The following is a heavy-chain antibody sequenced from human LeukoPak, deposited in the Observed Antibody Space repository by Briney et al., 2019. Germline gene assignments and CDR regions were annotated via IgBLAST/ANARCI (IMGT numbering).Heavy chain of an antibody. V-gene: IGHV1-69*13. CDR3: ASYDSSGYYYVGFDY. J-gene: IGHJ4*02. D-gene: IGHD3-22*01. CDR2: IIPIFGTA. CDR1: GGTFSSYA. Sequence: SVKVSCKASGGTFSSYAISWVRQAPGQGLGWMGGIIPIFGTANYAQKFQGRVTITADESTSTAYMELSSLRSEDTAVYYCASYDSSGYYYVGFDYWGQGTLVTVSS.